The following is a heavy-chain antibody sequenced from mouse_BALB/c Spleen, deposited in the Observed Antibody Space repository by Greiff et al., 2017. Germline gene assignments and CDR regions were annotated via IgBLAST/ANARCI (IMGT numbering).Heavy chain of an antibody. CDR1: GFTFSSYT. D-gene: IGHD2-1*01. CDR3: ARRSTMAFAY. CDR2: ISSGGGNT. V-gene: IGHV5-9*03. Sequence: EVQGVESGGGLVKPGGSLKLSCAASGFTFSSYTMSWVRQTPEKRLEWVATISSGGGNTYYPDSVKGRFTISRDNAKNNLYLQMSSLRSEDTALYYCARRSTMAFAYWGQGTLVTVSA. J-gene: IGHJ3*01.